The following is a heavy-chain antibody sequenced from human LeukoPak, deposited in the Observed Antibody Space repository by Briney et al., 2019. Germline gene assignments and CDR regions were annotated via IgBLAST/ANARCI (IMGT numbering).Heavy chain of an antibody. Sequence: SETLSLTCTVSGGSISSGSYYWSWIRQPAGKGLEWIGRIYTSGSTNYNPSLKSRVTISVDTSKNQFSLKLSSVTAADTAVYYCARDLTGGSYHYWGQGTLVTVSS. CDR3: ARDLTGGSYHY. D-gene: IGHD1-26*01. J-gene: IGHJ4*02. CDR1: GGSISSGSYY. CDR2: IYTSGST. V-gene: IGHV4-61*02.